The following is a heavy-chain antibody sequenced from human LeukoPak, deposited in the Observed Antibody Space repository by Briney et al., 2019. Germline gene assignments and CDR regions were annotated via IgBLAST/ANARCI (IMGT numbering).Heavy chain of an antibody. CDR1: GYTFTSYG. CDR3: ARDSPRDCSSTSCYYYYYYMDV. CDR2: ISAYNGNT. D-gene: IGHD2-2*01. V-gene: IGHV1-18*01. Sequence: ASVKVSCKSSGYTFTSYGFSWVRQAPGQGLEWMGWISAYNGNTNYAQKLQGRVTMTTDTSTSTAYMELRSLRSDDTAVYYCARDSPRDCSSTSCYYYYYYMDVWGKGTTVTVSS. J-gene: IGHJ6*03.